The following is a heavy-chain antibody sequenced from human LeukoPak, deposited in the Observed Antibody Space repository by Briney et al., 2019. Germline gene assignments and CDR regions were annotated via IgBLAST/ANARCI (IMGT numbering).Heavy chain of an antibody. V-gene: IGHV3-23*01. CDR3: AARWELVGSFDI. CDR2: ISGSGGDT. Sequence: PGGSLRLSCAASGFTFSSYAMSWVRQAPGKGLEWVSAISGSGGDTYYADSVKGRFTISRDNSKNTLYLQMNSLRAEDTAVYYRAARWELVGSFDIWGQGTMVTASS. D-gene: IGHD1-26*01. J-gene: IGHJ3*02. CDR1: GFTFSSYA.